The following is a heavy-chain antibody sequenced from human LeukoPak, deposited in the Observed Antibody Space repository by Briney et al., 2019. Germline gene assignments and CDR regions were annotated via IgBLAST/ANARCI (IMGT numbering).Heavy chain of an antibody. J-gene: IGHJ4*02. CDR1: GYTFTGYY. V-gene: IGHV1-2*02. Sequence: ASVKVSCKASGYTFTGYYMHWVRQAPGQGLEWMGWINPNSGGANYAQKFQGRVTMTRDTSISTAYMELSRLRSDDTAVYYCARDLGYIAVAGVDYWGQGTLVTVSS. D-gene: IGHD6-19*01. CDR2: INPNSGGA. CDR3: ARDLGYIAVAGVDY.